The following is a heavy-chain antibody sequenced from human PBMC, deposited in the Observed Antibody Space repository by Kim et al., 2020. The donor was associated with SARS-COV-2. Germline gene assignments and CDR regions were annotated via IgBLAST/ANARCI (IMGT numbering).Heavy chain of an antibody. CDR3: ARAGFAGAFDC. D-gene: IGHD3-3*01. V-gene: IGHV3-7*03. J-gene: IGHJ4*02. CDR1: GFSFSADW. Sequence: GGSLRLSCAASGFSFSADWMTWVRQAPGKGLEWVANINEHGTKADYADSLRGRFTISRDNAEDSLFLQMHNMRVDDTAVYYCARAGFAGAFDCWGQGILVTVSS. CDR2: INEHGTKA.